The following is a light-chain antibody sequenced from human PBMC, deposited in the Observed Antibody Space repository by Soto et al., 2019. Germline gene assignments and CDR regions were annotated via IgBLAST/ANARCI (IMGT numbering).Light chain of an antibody. CDR1: SSDIGGFNY. CDR2: EVS. V-gene: IGLV2-14*01. Sequence: QSALTQPASVSGSPGQSITISCTGTSSDIGGFNYVSWYQQHPGKAPKLMIYEVSNRPSGISIRFSGSKSGNTASLTISGLQAEDEGNYYCSSYTSTNTFVLFGGGTQLTVL. J-gene: IGLJ7*01. CDR3: SSYTSTNTFVL.